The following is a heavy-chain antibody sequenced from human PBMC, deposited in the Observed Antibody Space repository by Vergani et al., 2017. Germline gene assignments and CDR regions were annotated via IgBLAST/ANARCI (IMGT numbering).Heavy chain of an antibody. V-gene: IGHV4-61*01. J-gene: IGHJ5*02. CDR1: GGSVSSGSYY. D-gene: IGHD3-10*01. Sequence: QVQLQESGPGLVKPSETLSLTCTVSGGSVSSGSYYWSWIRQPPGKGLEWIGYIYYSGSTNYNPSLKSRVTISVDTSKNQFSLKLSSVTAADTAVYYCATHRGQNGHYNWFDPWGQGTLVTVSS. CDR2: IYYSGST. CDR3: ATHRGQNGHYNWFDP.